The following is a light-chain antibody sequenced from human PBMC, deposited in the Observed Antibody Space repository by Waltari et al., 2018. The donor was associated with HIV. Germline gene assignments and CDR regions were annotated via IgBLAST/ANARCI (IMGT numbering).Light chain of an antibody. CDR3: ASHAGSKDV. CDR1: SSALAAYNS. CDR2: DVT. Sequence: QSALTQPPSASGSPGQSVTLSCPGTSSALAAYNSVPWFQHHPGKAPKRMIYDVTKRPSGVPDRFSGSKSGNTASLTVSGLQAEDEADYYCASHAGSKDVFGGGTRLTVL. J-gene: IGLJ2*01. V-gene: IGLV2-8*01.